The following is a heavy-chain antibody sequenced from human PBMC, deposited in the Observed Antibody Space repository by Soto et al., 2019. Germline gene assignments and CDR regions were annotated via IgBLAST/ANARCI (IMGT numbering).Heavy chain of an antibody. Sequence: QLQLQESGPGLVKPSETLSLTCTVSGGSISSSSYYWGWIRQPPGKGLEWIGSIYYSGSTYYNPSLKSRVTISVDTSKNQFSLKLSSVTAADTAVYYCARGDFSGDYDYFDYWGQGTLVTVSS. CDR3: ARGDFSGDYDYFDY. J-gene: IGHJ4*02. CDR1: GGSISSSSYY. D-gene: IGHD4-17*01. V-gene: IGHV4-39*01. CDR2: IYYSGST.